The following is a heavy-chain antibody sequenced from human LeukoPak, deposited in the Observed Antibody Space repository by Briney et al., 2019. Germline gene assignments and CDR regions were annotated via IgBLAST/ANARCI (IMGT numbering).Heavy chain of an antibody. CDR3: ARDTILWWWLLSLAFDY. CDR2: INSDGSST. V-gene: IGHV3-74*01. J-gene: IGHJ4*02. D-gene: IGHD2-21*02. Sequence: PGGSLRLSCAASGFTFSNYWMHWVRQAPGKGLVWVSRINSDGSSTSYADSVKGRFTISRDNAKNTLYLQMNSLRAEDTAVYYCARDTILWWWLLSLAFDYWGQGTLVTVSS. CDR1: GFTFSNYW.